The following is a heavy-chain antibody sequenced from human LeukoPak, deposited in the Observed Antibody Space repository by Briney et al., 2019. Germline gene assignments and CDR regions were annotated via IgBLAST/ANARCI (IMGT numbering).Heavy chain of an antibody. D-gene: IGHD3-3*01. Sequence: GASVKVSCKASGGTFSSYAISWVRQAPGQGLEWMGGIIPIFGTANYAQKFQGRVTITTDEPTSTAYMELSSLRSEDTAVYYCARGVRFLEWLSLDDPRGETYYMDVWGKGTTVTVSS. J-gene: IGHJ6*03. CDR1: GGTFSSYA. V-gene: IGHV1-69*05. CDR3: ARGVRFLEWLSLDDPRGETYYMDV. CDR2: IIPIFGTA.